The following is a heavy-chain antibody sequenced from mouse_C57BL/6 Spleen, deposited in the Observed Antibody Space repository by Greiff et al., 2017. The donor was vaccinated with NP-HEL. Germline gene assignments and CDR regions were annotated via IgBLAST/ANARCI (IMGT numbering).Heavy chain of an antibody. CDR3: ASFNYGSSYAYYAMDY. V-gene: IGHV1-64*01. D-gene: IGHD1-1*01. CDR2: IHPNSGST. J-gene: IGHJ4*01. CDR1: GYTFTSYW. Sequence: QVQLQQPGAELVKPGASVKLSCKASGYTFTSYWMHWVKQRPGQGLEWIGMIHPNSGSTNYNEKFKSKATLTVDKSSSTAYMQLSSLTSEDSAVYYCASFNYGSSYAYYAMDYWGQGTSVTVSS.